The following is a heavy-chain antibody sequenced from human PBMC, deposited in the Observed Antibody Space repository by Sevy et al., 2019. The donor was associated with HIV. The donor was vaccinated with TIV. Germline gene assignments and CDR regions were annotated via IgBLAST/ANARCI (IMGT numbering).Heavy chain of an antibody. V-gene: IGHV3-23*01. J-gene: IGHJ6*02. CDR3: VRDRVTYYYDSSGYYTSGYGMDV. CDR1: GFTFSSYA. CDR2: ISGSGGST. Sequence: GGSLRLSCAASGFTFSSYAMSWVRQAPGKGLEWVSAISGSGGSTYYADSVKGRFTISRDNSKNTLYLQMNSLRAEDTAVYYCVRDRVTYYYDSSGYYTSGYGMDVWGQGTTVTVSS. D-gene: IGHD3-22*01.